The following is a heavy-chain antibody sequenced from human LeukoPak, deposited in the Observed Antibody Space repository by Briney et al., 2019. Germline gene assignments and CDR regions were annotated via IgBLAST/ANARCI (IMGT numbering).Heavy chain of an antibody. Sequence: GGSLRLSCAASGFTFSTYWMHRVRQAPGKGLVWVSRINSDGSSTSYADSVKGRFSISRDNAKNTSYLQMYSLRAEDTAVYYCSSTKYGGYSDYWGQGTLVTVSS. D-gene: IGHD4-23*01. V-gene: IGHV3-74*01. J-gene: IGHJ4*02. CDR1: GFTFSTYW. CDR2: INSDGSST. CDR3: SSTKYGGYSDY.